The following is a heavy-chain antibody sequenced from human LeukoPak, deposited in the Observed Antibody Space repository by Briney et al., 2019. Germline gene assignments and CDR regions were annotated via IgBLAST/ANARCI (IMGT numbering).Heavy chain of an antibody. V-gene: IGHV3-9*01. Sequence: PGRSLRLSCAASGFTFDDYAMHWVRQAPGKGLEWVSGISWNSGSIGYADSVKGRFTISRDNAKNSLYLQMNSLRAEDTAVYYCAKDPNSGWENYYYYYMDVWGKGTTVTVSS. CDR2: ISWNSGSI. D-gene: IGHD6-19*01. CDR3: AKDPNSGWENYYYYYMDV. J-gene: IGHJ6*03. CDR1: GFTFDDYA.